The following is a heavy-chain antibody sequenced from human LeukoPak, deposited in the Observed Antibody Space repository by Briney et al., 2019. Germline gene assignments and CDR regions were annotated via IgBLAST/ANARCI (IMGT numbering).Heavy chain of an antibody. CDR1: GYTLTELS. CDR2: FDPEDGET. D-gene: IGHD3-16*01. CDR3: ARVRTFWDRYYYYGMDV. V-gene: IGHV1-24*01. J-gene: IGHJ6*02. Sequence: EASVKVSCKVPGYTLTELSMHWVRQAPGKGLEWMGGFDPEDGETIYAQKFRGRVTMTEDTSTDTAYMELSSLRSEDTAVYYCARVRTFWDRYYYYGMDVWGQGTTVTVSS.